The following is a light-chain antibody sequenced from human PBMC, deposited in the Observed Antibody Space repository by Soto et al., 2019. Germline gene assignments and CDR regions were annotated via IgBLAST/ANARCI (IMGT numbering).Light chain of an antibody. V-gene: IGLV1-44*01. CDR1: TSNFGTKS. Sequence: QSVLTQPPSASGTPGQRVTISCSGATSNFGTKSVNWYQHLPEAAPRLLIYNSDQRPSGVPDRFSGSKSGTSASLAISGLQSADEGDYFCASWDDTLHGPLFGGGTKVTVL. CDR3: ASWDDTLHGPL. CDR2: NSD. J-gene: IGLJ2*01.